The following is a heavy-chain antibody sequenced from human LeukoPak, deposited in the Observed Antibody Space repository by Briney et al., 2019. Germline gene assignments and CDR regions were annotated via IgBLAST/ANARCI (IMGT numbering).Heavy chain of an antibody. CDR1: GCSISGYY. Sequence: SETLSLTCTVSGCSISGYYWSWIRQPPGKGLEWIGYIYTSGSTNYNPSLKSRVTISVHTSKNQFSLRLSSVTAADTAMYFCARAYSRSYSHFDDWGQGTLVTVSS. V-gene: IGHV4-4*09. CDR3: ARAYSRSYSHFDD. D-gene: IGHD1-26*01. J-gene: IGHJ4*02. CDR2: IYTSGST.